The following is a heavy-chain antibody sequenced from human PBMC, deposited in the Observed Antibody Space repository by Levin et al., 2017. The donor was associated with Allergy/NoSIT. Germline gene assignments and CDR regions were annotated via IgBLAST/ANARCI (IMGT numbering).Heavy chain of an antibody. Sequence: SETLSLTCAIYGGSFSDYYWSWIRQPSGKGLEWIGEINHSVSTNYNPSLKSRVTISIDMSKNQFSLKLSSVTAADTAVYYCARGRKLRFLEWLYRFDYWGQGTLVTVSS. CDR1: GGSFSDYY. V-gene: IGHV4-34*01. J-gene: IGHJ4*02. CDR3: ARGRKLRFLEWLYRFDY. CDR2: INHSVST. D-gene: IGHD3-3*01.